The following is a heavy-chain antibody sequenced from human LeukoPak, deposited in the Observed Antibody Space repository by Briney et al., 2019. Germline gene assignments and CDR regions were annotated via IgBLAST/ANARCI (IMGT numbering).Heavy chain of an antibody. Sequence: PGGSLRLSCAASGFTFSSYEMNWVRQAPGKRREWVSYISSSGGTIYYADSVKGRFTISRDNAKNSLYLQMNSLRAEDTAVYYCASSGYSYGYVGWFDPWGQGTLVTVSS. CDR2: ISSSGGTI. V-gene: IGHV3-48*03. CDR3: ASSGYSYGYVGWFDP. J-gene: IGHJ5*02. CDR1: GFTFSSYE. D-gene: IGHD5-18*01.